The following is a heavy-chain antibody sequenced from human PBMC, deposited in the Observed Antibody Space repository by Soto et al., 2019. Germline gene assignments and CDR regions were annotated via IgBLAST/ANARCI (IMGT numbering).Heavy chain of an antibody. Sequence: QLQLQESGPGLVKPSETLSLTCTVSGGSIGGSTYYWGWIRQPPGKGLEWIGSIYYSGNTYYNPSLKRRVPISVGPSTHPFPRELAFVTAAGTAVYYCARLPAYGSGSSGMDVLGQGTTVTVSS. CDR3: ARLPAYGSGSSGMDV. D-gene: IGHD3-10*01. CDR1: GGSIGGSTYY. CDR2: IYYSGNT. V-gene: IGHV4-39*01. J-gene: IGHJ6*02.